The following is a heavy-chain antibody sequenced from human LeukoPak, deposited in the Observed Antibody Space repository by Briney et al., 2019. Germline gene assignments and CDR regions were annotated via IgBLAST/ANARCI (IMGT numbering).Heavy chain of an antibody. CDR3: ARGGYDRAYYYYGMDV. CDR2: ISSSSSTI. CDR1: GFTFSSYI. D-gene: IGHD5-18*01. J-gene: IGHJ6*02. Sequence: GGSLRLSCAASGFTFSSYIMNWVRQAPGKGLEWVSYISSSSSTIYYADSVKGRFTISRDNAKNSLYLQMNSLRDEDTAVYYCARGGYDRAYYYYGMDVWGQGTTVTVSS. V-gene: IGHV3-48*02.